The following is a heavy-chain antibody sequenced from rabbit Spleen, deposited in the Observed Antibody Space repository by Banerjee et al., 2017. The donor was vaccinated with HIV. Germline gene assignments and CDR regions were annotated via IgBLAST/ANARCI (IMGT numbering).Heavy chain of an antibody. CDR3: ARVGGVGVYGYATL. V-gene: IGHV1S7*01. CDR2: TEPIFGTT. Sequence: QLEETGGGLVQPGGSLRLSCKTSGFDFSTYSMSWVRQAPGKGLEWIGLTEPIFGTTYSANWVNGRFTISSHNAQNTLYLQLKSLTAADTATYFCARVGGVGVYGYATLWGPGTLVTVS. D-gene: IGHD6-1*01. CDR1: GFDFSTYS. J-gene: IGHJ4*01.